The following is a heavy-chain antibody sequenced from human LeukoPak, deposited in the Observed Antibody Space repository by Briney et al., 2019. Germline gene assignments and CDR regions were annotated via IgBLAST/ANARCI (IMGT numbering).Heavy chain of an antibody. V-gene: IGHV4-59*06. CDR3: ARGGGYGDYRALDY. D-gene: IGHD4-17*01. Sequence: SETLSLTCAVYGGSFSGYYWSWIRQPPGKGLEWIGCIYYSGSTYYNPSLKSRVTISVDTSKNQFSLKLSSVTAADTAVYYCARGGGYGDYRALDYWGQGTLVTVSS. CDR2: IYYSGST. CDR1: GGSFSGYY. J-gene: IGHJ4*02.